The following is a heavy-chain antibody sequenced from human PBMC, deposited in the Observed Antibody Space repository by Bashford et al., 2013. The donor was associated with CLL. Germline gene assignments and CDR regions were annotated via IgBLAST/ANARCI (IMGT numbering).Heavy chain of an antibody. Sequence: SVKVSCKASGGTFNDYIIFWVRQAPGQGLEWMGGIIPIFDTAHYARKFEGRVTLTADKSTATAYMELDSLRVEDTGMYYCAGEGGFGIWGPRGQWSPSPQ. CDR1: GGTFNDYI. CDR3: AGEGGFGI. J-gene: IGHJ3*02. D-gene: IGHD1-26*01. V-gene: IGHV1-69*06. CDR2: IIPIFDTA.